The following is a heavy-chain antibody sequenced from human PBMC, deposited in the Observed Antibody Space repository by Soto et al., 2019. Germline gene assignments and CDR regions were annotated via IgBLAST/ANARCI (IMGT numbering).Heavy chain of an antibody. J-gene: IGHJ6*03. D-gene: IGHD1-1*01. CDR2: MWSDGAKT. CDR1: GFSLTSYG. CDR3: ARGRRNPPSVYYYLYMDV. V-gene: IGHV3-33*01. Sequence: QVQMEQSGGGVVQPGRSLRLSCAASGFSLTSYGLQWVRQAPGKGLEWVAVMWSDGAKTAYADSVKGRFIVSRDTSENSVHLQMNSLRGEDTAVYYCARGRRNPPSVYYYLYMDVRGTGSTVTVS.